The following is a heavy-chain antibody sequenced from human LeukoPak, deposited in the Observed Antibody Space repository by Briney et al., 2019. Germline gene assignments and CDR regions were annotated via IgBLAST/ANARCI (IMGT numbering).Heavy chain of an antibody. J-gene: IGHJ4*02. V-gene: IGHV4-61*02. CDR2: IYTSGST. D-gene: IGHD3-10*01. CDR3: ARPPSMARGVPFDY. CDR1: GGSISSGSYY. Sequence: SQTLSLTCTVSGGSISSGSYYWSWIRQPAGKGLEWIGRIYTSGSTNYNPSLKSRVTISVDTSKNQFSLKLSSVTAADTAVYYCARPPSMARGVPFDYWGQGTLVTVSS.